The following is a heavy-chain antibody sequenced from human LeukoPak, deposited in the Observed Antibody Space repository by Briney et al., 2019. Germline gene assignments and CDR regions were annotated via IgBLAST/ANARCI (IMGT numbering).Heavy chain of an antibody. Sequence: SETLSLTCTVSGGSISSYYWSWIRQPAGKGLEWIGRIYTSGSTNYNPSLKSRVTMSVDTSKNQFSLKLSSVTAADTAVYYCASSPRWELLGEDYYYYMDVWGKGTTVTVSS. CDR2: IYTSGST. CDR3: ASSPRWELLGEDYYYYMDV. J-gene: IGHJ6*03. CDR1: GGSISSYY. D-gene: IGHD1-26*01. V-gene: IGHV4-4*07.